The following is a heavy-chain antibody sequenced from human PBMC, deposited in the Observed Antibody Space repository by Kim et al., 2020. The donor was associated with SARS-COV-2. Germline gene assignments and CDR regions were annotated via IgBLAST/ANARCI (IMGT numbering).Heavy chain of an antibody. J-gene: IGHJ4*02. V-gene: IGHV4-31*02. D-gene: IGHD2-2*01. CDR3: AREVFKVGVVPAAIDY. Sequence: SLKSRVTISVDTSKNQFSLKLSSVTAADTAVYYCAREVFKVGVVPAAIDYWGQGTLVTVSS.